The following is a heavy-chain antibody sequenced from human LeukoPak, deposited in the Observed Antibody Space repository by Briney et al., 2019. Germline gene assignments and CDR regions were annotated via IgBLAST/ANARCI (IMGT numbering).Heavy chain of an antibody. Sequence: PSETLSLTCAVYGGSFSGYYWNWIRQPPGKGLEWIGEINYSGSTIYNPSLKSRVTISVDTSKNQFSLKLSSVTAADTAVYYCARRDFYSSGSNHWGQGTLVTVSS. CDR1: GGSFSGYY. CDR3: ARRDFYSSGSNH. D-gene: IGHD3-10*01. CDR2: INYSGST. V-gene: IGHV4-34*01. J-gene: IGHJ4*02.